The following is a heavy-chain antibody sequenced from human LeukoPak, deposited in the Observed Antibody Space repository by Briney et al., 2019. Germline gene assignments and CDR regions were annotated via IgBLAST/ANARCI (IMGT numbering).Heavy chain of an antibody. J-gene: IGHJ4*02. V-gene: IGHV3-11*01. CDR2: ISSSGSTI. D-gene: IGHD6-13*01. Sequence: GGSLRLSCAASGFAFSDYYMSWIRQAPGKGLEWVSYISSSGSTIYYADSVKGRFTISRDNAKNSLYLQMNSLRAEDTAVYYCARDARQQLVERFDYWGQGTLVTVSS. CDR1: GFAFSDYY. CDR3: ARDARQQLVERFDY.